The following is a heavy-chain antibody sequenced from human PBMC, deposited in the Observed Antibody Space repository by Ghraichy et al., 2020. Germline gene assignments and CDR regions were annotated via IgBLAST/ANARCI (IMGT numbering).Heavy chain of an antibody. D-gene: IGHD6-13*01. CDR3: ARDMYSSSWYLPEGYYYYGMDV. CDR1: GFTFSSYE. J-gene: IGHJ6*02. CDR2: ISSSGSTI. V-gene: IGHV3-48*03. Sequence: GGSLRLSCAASGFTFSSYEMNWVRQAPGKGLEWVSYISSSGSTIYYADSVKGRFTISRDNAKNSLYLQMNSLRAEDTAVYYCARDMYSSSWYLPEGYYYYGMDVWGQGTTVTVSS.